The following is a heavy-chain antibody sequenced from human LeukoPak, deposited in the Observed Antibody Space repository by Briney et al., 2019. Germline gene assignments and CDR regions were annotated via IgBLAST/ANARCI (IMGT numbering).Heavy chain of an antibody. Sequence: GGSLRLSCAGSGFTFSSNPMSWVRQAPGKGLEWVSAISDNAGVTFYADSVRGRFTISRDNSKNTLYLQMNSLRAEDTALYYCAKNGDSSGWYPDYWGQGTLVTVSS. D-gene: IGHD6-19*01. CDR1: GFTFSSNP. CDR3: AKNGDSSGWYPDY. CDR2: ISDNAGVT. J-gene: IGHJ4*02. V-gene: IGHV3-23*01.